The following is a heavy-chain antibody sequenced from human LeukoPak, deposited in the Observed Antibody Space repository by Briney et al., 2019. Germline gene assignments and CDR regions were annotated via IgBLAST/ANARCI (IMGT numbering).Heavy chain of an antibody. J-gene: IGHJ4*02. V-gene: IGHV3-23*01. D-gene: IGHD1-7*01. CDR2: ISGSGGST. Sequence: QSGGSLRLSCAASGFAFSSYDMSWVRQSPGKGLEWVSAISGSGGSTYYADSVKGRFTISTDNSKNTLYPQMDSLRAEDTAVYYCAKAETTSGYFWGQGTLVTVSS. CDR1: GFAFSSYD. CDR3: AKAETTSGYF.